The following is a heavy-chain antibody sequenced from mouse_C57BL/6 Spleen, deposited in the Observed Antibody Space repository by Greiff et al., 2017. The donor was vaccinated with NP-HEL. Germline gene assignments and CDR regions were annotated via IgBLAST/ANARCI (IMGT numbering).Heavy chain of an antibody. D-gene: IGHD2-1*01. V-gene: IGHV5-17*01. CDR3: ARTGGNTWFAY. J-gene: IGHJ3*01. CDR1: GFTFSDYG. Sequence: EVQLVESGGGLVKPGGSLKLSCAASGFTFSDYGMHWVRQAPEKGLEWVAYISSGSSTIYYADTVKGRFTISRDNAKNTLFLQMTSLRSEDTAMYYCARTGGNTWFAYWGQGTLVTVSA. CDR2: ISSGSSTI.